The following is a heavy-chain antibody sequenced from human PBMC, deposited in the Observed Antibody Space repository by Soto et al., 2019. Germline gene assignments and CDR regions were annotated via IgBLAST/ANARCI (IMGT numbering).Heavy chain of an antibody. CDR2: ISSSSSYI. J-gene: IGHJ6*02. CDR1: GFTFSSYS. CDR3: AKALQYSSSRDYFYYGMDV. Sequence: GGSLRLSCAASGFTFSSYSMNWVRQAPGKGLEWVSSISSSSSYIYYADSVKGRFTISRDNAKNSLYLQMNSLRADDTAVFYCAKALQYSSSRDYFYYGMDVWGQGTTVTVSS. V-gene: IGHV3-21*04. D-gene: IGHD6-6*01.